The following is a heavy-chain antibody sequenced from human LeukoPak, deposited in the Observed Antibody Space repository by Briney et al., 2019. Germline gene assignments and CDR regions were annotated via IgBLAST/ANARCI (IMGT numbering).Heavy chain of an antibody. CDR2: MNPNSGNT. J-gene: IGHJ4*02. CDR1: GGTFSSYA. V-gene: IGHV1-8*03. CDR3: ARADQWDGYKYYFDY. D-gene: IGHD5-24*01. Sequence: ASVKVSCKASGGTFSSYAISWVRQATGQGLEWMGWMNPNSGNTGYAQKFQGRITITKNTSISTAYMELSSLRSEDTAMYYCARADQWDGYKYYFDYWGQGTLVTVSS.